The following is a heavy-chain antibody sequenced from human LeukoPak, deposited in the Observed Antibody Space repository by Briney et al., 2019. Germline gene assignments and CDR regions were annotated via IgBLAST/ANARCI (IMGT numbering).Heavy chain of an antibody. J-gene: IGHJ5*02. V-gene: IGHV1-58*02. CDR3: AADPDPLYSSGSS. CDR2: IVVGSGNT. CDR1: GFTFTSSA. D-gene: IGHD6-19*01. Sequence: GTTVKVSCKASGFTFTSSAMQWVRQARGQRLEWIGWIVVGSGNTNYAQKFQERVTITRDMSTSTAYMELSSLRSEDTAVYYCAADPDPLYSSGSSWGQGTLVTVSS.